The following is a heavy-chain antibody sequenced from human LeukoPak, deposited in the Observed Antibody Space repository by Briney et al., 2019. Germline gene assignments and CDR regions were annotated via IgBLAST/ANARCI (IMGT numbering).Heavy chain of an antibody. V-gene: IGHV4-61*05. D-gene: IGHD5-18*01. CDR1: GGSISSSSYY. CDR2: IYYSGST. Sequence: SETLSLTCTVSGGSISSSSYYWSWIRQPPGKGLEWIGYIYYSGSTNYNPSLKSRVTISVDTSKNQFSLKLSSVTAADTAVYYCARHHRGYSYGYPSYYYGMDVWGQGTTVTVSS. J-gene: IGHJ6*02. CDR3: ARHHRGYSYGYPSYYYGMDV.